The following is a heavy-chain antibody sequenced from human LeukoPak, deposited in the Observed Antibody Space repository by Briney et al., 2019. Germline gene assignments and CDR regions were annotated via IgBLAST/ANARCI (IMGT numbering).Heavy chain of an antibody. V-gene: IGHV3-7*01. Sequence: GGSLRLSCAASGFTFSSYGMHWVRQAPGKGLEWVANINEEGSEKEYVDSVKGRFTISRDNAKNSVYLQMNSLRAEDTAVYYCARVRDYDGYFDYWGQGTLVTVSS. CDR2: INEEGSEK. CDR3: ARVRDYDGYFDY. CDR1: GFTFSSYG. D-gene: IGHD3-22*01. J-gene: IGHJ4*02.